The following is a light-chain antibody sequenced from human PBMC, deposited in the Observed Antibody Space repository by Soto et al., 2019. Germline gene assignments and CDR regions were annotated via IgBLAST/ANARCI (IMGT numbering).Light chain of an antibody. CDR3: QQSSNWSPT. CDR1: QSVSSS. J-gene: IGKJ4*01. CDR2: DAS. Sequence: ETVMTQSPATLSVSPGERATLSCRASQSVSSSLAWYQQKPGQAPRLLIYDASTRATDVPARFSGSGSGTEFTLTVSSLQSEDFSVYQCQQSSNWSPTFGGGTKV. V-gene: IGKV3-15*01.